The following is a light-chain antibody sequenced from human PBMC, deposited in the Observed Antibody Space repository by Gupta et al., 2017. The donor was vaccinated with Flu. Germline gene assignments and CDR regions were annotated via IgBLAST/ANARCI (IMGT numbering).Light chain of an antibody. Sequence: QSVLTQPLSASRTPGQRVTISCSGSSSNIGSNYVYWYQQLPGTAPKLLIYRNNQRHSEVPDRFSGSKSGTSASLAISGLRSEDAADYYCAAWDDSLSGVVFGGGTKLTVL. CDR3: AAWDDSLSGVV. J-gene: IGLJ2*01. CDR1: SSNIGSNY. V-gene: IGLV1-47*01. CDR2: RNN.